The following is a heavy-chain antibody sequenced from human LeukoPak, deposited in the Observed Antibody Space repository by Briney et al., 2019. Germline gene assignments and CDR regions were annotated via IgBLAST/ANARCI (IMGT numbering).Heavy chain of an antibody. CDR2: ISSSSSYI. D-gene: IGHD3-10*01. Sequence: PGGSLRLSCAASGFTFSSYSMNWVRQAPGKGLEWVSSISSSSSYIYYADSVKGRFTISRDNAKNSLYLQMNSLRAEDTAVYYCAKLTYGSGTYGAFDYWGQGTLVTVST. J-gene: IGHJ4*02. V-gene: IGHV3-21*04. CDR1: GFTFSSYS. CDR3: AKLTYGSGTYGAFDY.